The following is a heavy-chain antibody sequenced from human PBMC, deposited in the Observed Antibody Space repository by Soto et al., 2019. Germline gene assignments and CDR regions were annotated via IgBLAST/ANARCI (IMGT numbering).Heavy chain of an antibody. V-gene: IGHV4-59*01. CDR1: GDSSSTYC. D-gene: IGHD2-8*02. CDR2: INYSGRS. Sequence: QAQLQESGPGLVKSSETLSLTCSVSGDSSSTYCWGWIRQPPGKGLEWIGYINYSGRSNHNPSLKSRLSISVDASKNPVSLKLTSVTAADTAVYYCARSYCADSVSCNWFDPWGQGTLVVVSS. CDR3: ARSYCADSVSCNWFDP. J-gene: IGHJ5*02.